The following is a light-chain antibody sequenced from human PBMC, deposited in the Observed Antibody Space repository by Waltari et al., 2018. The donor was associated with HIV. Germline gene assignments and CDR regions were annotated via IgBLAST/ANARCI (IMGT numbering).Light chain of an antibody. J-gene: IGLJ3*02. CDR1: RSNIGSNT. V-gene: IGLV1-44*01. Sequence: QSVLTQPPSASGTPGPRVTISCSGSRSNIGSNTVNWYQQLPGTAPKLLIYSNNQRPSGVPDRFSGSKSGTSASLAISGLQSEDEADYYCAAWDDSLNGRVFGGGTKLTVL. CDR2: SNN. CDR3: AAWDDSLNGRV.